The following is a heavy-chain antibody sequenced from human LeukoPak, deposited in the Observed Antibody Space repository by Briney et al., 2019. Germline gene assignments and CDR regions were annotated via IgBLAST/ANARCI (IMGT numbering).Heavy chain of an antibody. CDR3: TTFYTRLTDY. D-gene: IGHD2/OR15-2a*01. V-gene: IGHV3-23*01. J-gene: IGHJ4*02. Sequence: PGGSLRLSCGASRFTFSSYGMAWVRQAPGKGLEWFSSISGGGTNTYYGDSVKGRFTISRDNSKNTLYLQMNSLRAEDTAVYYCTTFYTRLTDYWGQGTLVTVSS. CDR2: ISGGGTNT. CDR1: RFTFSSYG.